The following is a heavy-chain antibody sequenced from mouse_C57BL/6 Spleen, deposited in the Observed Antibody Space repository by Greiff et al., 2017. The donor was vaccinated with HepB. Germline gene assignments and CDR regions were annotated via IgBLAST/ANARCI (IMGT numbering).Heavy chain of an antibody. CDR3: AKSPHYYGSIYWYFDV. Sequence: QVQLQQPGTELVKPGASVKLSCKASGYTFTSYWMHWVKQRPGQGLEWIGNINPSNGGTNYNEKFKSKATLTVDKSSSTAYMQLSSLTSEDSAVYYCAKSPHYYGSIYWYFDVWGTGTTVTVSS. J-gene: IGHJ1*03. V-gene: IGHV1-53*01. D-gene: IGHD1-1*01. CDR1: GYTFTSYW. CDR2: INPSNGGT.